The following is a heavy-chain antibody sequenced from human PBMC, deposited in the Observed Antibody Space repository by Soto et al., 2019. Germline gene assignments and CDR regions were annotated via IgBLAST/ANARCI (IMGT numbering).Heavy chain of an antibody. J-gene: IGHJ4*02. CDR1: GFTFSSHW. D-gene: IGHD1-26*01. V-gene: IGHV3-7*01. CDR2: INPAGSVE. CDR3: ARLYGGVSTFDY. Sequence: VQLVQSGGGLVQPGGSLRLSCGASGFTFSSHWMTWVRQAPGKGLQWVASINPAGSVEHYVDSVKGRFTISRDNADHSLYLQMSSLRAEDTAVYYCARLYGGVSTFDYWGQGTLVTVSS.